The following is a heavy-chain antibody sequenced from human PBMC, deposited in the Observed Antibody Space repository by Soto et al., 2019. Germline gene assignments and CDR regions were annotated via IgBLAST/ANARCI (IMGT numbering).Heavy chain of an antibody. CDR2: ISSTSSYT. J-gene: IGHJ4*02. Sequence: PGGSLRLSCAASGFTFSSYAMHWVRQTQEKGLEWVSSISSTSSYTHYSDSVKGRFTISRDNANNSLFLQMNSLRAEDTATYYCARDLALAGNYWGQGVLVTV. CDR1: GFTFSSYA. D-gene: IGHD6-19*01. CDR3: ARDLALAGNY. V-gene: IGHV3-21*01.